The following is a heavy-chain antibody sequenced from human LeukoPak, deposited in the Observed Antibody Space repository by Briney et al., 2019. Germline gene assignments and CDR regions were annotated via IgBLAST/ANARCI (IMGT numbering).Heavy chain of an antibody. CDR2: VFHSGNT. CDR3: ARDRSVGVLPAPPFDF. Sequence: PSETLSLTCSVSGYSISSTYYWGWIRQPPGKGLEWVGSVFHSGNTYYNPSLKSRLTISADTSKNQFSLTLTSVTAADTAVYYCARDRSVGVLPAPPFDFWGQGTLVTVSS. CDR1: GYSISSTYY. D-gene: IGHD6-6*01. J-gene: IGHJ4*02. V-gene: IGHV4-38-2*02.